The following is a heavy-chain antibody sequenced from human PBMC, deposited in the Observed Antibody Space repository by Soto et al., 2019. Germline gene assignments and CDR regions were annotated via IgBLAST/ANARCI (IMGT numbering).Heavy chain of an antibody. CDR2: INPNSGGT. CDR3: ARGHNLVVPAASPSDP. CDR1: GYTFTGYY. Sequence: GASVKVSCKASGYTFTGYYMHWVRQAPGQGLEWMGWINPNSGGTNYAQKFQGRVTMTRDTSISTAYMELSRLRSDDTAVYYCARGHNLVVPAASPSDPWGQGTLVTVSS. V-gene: IGHV1-2*02. D-gene: IGHD2-2*01. J-gene: IGHJ5*02.